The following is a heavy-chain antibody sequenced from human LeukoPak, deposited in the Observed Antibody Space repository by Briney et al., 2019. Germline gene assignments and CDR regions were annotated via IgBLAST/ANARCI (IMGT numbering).Heavy chain of an antibody. D-gene: IGHD6-19*01. CDR2: ISIDGSNK. V-gene: IGHV3-30-3*01. Sequence: GGSLTLSCAASGFTFSSYAPHWVRQAPGKGLEWVSLISIDGSNKYYADSVKGRFTISRDNSKNTLHLQMNNLRPEDTALYYCVRGIGLSSGWYDFDYWGQGTLVTVSA. CDR3: VRGIGLSSGWYDFDY. J-gene: IGHJ4*02. CDR1: GFTFSSYA.